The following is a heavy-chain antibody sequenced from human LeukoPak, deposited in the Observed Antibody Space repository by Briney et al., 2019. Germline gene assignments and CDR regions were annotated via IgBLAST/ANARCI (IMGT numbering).Heavy chain of an antibody. D-gene: IGHD6-19*01. V-gene: IGHV1-18*01. CDR1: GCTFTNFG. J-gene: IGHJ3*02. CDR2: ISAYNGNT. CDR3: ARAGGWAREDYKADAFDI. Sequence: ASVKVSCKASGCTFTNFGISWVRQAPGQGLEWMGWISAYNGNTNYAQKVQDRVTMTTDTSTSTAYMELRSLRSDDTAVYYCARAGGWAREDYKADAFDIWGQGTMVTVSS.